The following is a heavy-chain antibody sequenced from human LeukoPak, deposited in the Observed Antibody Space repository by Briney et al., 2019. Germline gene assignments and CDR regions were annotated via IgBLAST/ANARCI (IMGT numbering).Heavy chain of an antibody. J-gene: IGHJ4*02. CDR1: GFTFSSYA. D-gene: IGHD2-2*02. Sequence: GGSLRLSCAASGFTFSSYAMSWVRQAPGKGLEWVSAISGSGGSTYYADSVKGRFTISRDNSKNTLYLQMNRLRAEDTAVYYCAKDECSSTSCYTDYWGQGTLVTVSS. V-gene: IGHV3-23*01. CDR3: AKDECSSTSCYTDY. CDR2: ISGSGGST.